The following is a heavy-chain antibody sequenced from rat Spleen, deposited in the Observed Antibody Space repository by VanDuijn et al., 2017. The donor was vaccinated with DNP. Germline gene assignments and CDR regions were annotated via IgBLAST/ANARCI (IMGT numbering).Heavy chain of an antibody. CDR3: VRDIEGY. CDR1: GFTFSSYW. J-gene: IGHJ2*01. CDR2: ITATGDNT. D-gene: IGHD1-11*01. Sequence: EVQLVETGGGLVQPGRSLKLSCVASGFTFSSYWMYWIRQVPGKGLEWVATITATGDNTYYPDSVKGRFTISRDNAKNTLYLQMNSLRSEDTATYYCVRDIEGYWGQGVMVTVSS. V-gene: IGHV5-58*01.